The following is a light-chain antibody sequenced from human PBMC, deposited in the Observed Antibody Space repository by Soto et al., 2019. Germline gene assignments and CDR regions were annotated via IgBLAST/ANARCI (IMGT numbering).Light chain of an antibody. Sequence: QSALTQPASVSGSPGQSIIISCTGTSSDIGGYKYVSWYQQHPGKAPKLMVYDVSNRPSGVSTRFSGSKSGNTASLTISGLQDEDEAAYYCSSYTSTDTVIFGGGTKLTVL. J-gene: IGLJ2*01. CDR2: DVS. V-gene: IGLV2-14*01. CDR3: SSYTSTDTVI. CDR1: SSDIGGYKY.